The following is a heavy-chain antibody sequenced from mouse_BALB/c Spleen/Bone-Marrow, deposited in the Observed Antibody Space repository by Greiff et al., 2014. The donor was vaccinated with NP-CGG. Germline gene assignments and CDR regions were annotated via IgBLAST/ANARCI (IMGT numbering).Heavy chain of an antibody. J-gene: IGHJ2*01. CDR2: INPNNGNT. CDR3: TRRDY. V-gene: IGHV1S81*02. CDR1: GYTFTSYY. Sequence: QVHVKQSGVELVKPGASVKLSCKASGYTFTSYYMYWVRQRPGQGLEWIGGINPNNGNTNFSETFKSKATLTVDKSSSTAYMQLSSLTSEDSAVYYCTRRDYWGQGTTLTVSS.